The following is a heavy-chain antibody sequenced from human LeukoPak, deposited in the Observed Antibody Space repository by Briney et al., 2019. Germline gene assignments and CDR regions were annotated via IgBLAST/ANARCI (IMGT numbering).Heavy chain of an antibody. V-gene: IGHV3-30*18. CDR2: ISYDGSNK. J-gene: IGHJ4*02. D-gene: IGHD3-10*01. CDR3: AKDQSYASGSYYNIDY. CDR1: GFTFSSCG. Sequence: GGSLRLSCAASGFTFSSCGMHWVRQAPGKGLEWVAVISYDGSNKYYADSVKGRLTISRDNSKNTLYLQVNSLRPEDTVVYYCAKDQSYASGSYYNIDYWGQGTLVTVSS.